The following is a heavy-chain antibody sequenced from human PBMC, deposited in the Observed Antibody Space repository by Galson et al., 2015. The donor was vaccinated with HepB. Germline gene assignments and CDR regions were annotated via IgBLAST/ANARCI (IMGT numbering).Heavy chain of an antibody. V-gene: IGHV1-2*02. D-gene: IGHD3-22*01. CDR1: GYTFTGYY. CDR3: ARDYHDSSGYYYEVYWFDP. J-gene: IGHJ5*02. CDR2: INPNSGGT. Sequence: SVKVSCKASGYTFTGYYMHWVRQAPGQGLEWMGWINPNSGGTNYAQKFQGRVTMTRDTSISTAYMELSRLRSDDTAVYYCARDYHDSSGYYYEVYWFDPWGQGTLVTVSS.